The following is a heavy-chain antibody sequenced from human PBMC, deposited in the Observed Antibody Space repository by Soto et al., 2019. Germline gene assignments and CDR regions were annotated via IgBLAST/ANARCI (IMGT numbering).Heavy chain of an antibody. Sequence: PSETLSLTCAVSGGSFSGYHWSWIRQPPGKGLEWIGEINHSGSTNYNPSLKSRVTISVDTSKNQFSLKLSSVTAADTAVFYCARDSAVTAGTYYFDYWGEGTLVTVCS. CDR3: ARDSAVTAGTYYFDY. V-gene: IGHV4-34*01. CDR1: GGSFSGYH. J-gene: IGHJ4*02. D-gene: IGHD2-21*02. CDR2: INHSGST.